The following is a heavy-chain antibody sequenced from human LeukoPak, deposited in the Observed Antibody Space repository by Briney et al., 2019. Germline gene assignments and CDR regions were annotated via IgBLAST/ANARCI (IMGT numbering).Heavy chain of an antibody. CDR1: GGSISSYY. D-gene: IGHD6-6*01. J-gene: IGHJ4*02. CDR3: ARDSNLEYSSSRGLGR. V-gene: IGHV4-4*07. CDR2: IYASGST. Sequence: SETLSLTCTVSGGSISSYYWSWIRQPAGKGLEWIGRIYASGSTYYNPSLKSRVTMSVDTSKNQFSLRLTTVTAADTAVYYCARDSNLEYSSSRGLGRWGQGTRVTVSS.